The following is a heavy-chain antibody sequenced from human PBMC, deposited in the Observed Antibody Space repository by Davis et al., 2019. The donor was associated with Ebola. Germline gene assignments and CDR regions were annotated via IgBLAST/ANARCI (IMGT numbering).Heavy chain of an antibody. CDR2: INQYGNER. CDR3: VKDSGWAMSP. V-gene: IGHV3-7*01. J-gene: IGHJ5*02. D-gene: IGHD6-19*01. Sequence: PGGSLRLSCAASGFAFTGYWMGWVRQAPGTGLEWVANINQYGNERYYVDSVKGRFTIFRDSAKNSLFLQMNNLRAEDTAVYYCVKDSGWAMSPWGQGTLVTVSS. CDR1: GFAFTGYW.